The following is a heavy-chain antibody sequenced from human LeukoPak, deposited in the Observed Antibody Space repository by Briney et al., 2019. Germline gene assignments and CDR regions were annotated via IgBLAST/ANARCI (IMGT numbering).Heavy chain of an antibody. D-gene: IGHD6-19*01. CDR2: IRYDGSNK. CDR1: GFTFSSYG. Sequence: GGSLRLSXAASGFTFSSYGMHWVRQAPGKGLEWVAFIRYDGSNKYYADSVKGRFTISRDNSKNTLYLQMNSLRAEDTAVYYCAKDRLGVAVALTDFDYWGQGTLVTVSS. J-gene: IGHJ4*02. CDR3: AKDRLGVAVALTDFDY. V-gene: IGHV3-30*02.